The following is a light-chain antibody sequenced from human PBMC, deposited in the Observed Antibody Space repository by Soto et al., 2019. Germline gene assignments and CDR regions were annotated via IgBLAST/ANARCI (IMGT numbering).Light chain of an antibody. CDR3: QQYDDWPS. CDR2: GAY. Sequence: EILMTQSPSPLSVSPGQRAPLPCRASENVNSNVAWWYQQTPGHTPSLLIFGAYTRASGIPGMLSGSGSGTEFTLTISSLQSEDFAVYYCQQYDDWPSFGQGTKVDIK. V-gene: IGKV3-15*01. CDR1: ENVNSN. J-gene: IGKJ1*01.